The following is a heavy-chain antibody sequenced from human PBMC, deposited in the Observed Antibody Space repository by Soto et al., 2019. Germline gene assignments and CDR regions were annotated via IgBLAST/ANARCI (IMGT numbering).Heavy chain of an antibody. J-gene: IGHJ5*02. D-gene: IGHD6-19*01. V-gene: IGHV4-59*01. CDR2: IYYSGST. CDR3: ARGAPYLTGYSRGWYFRRTFSGKNWFDP. CDR1: GGCISSYY. Sequence: XASLSLTCTVSGGCISSYYWSWIRQPPGKGLEWIGYIYYSGSTNYNPSLKSRVTISVDTSKNQFSLKLSSVTAADTAVYYCARGAPYLTGYSRGWYFRRTFSGKNWFDPWGQRTLVTVSS.